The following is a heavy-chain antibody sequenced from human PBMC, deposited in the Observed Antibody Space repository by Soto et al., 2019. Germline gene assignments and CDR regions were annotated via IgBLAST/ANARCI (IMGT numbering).Heavy chain of an antibody. D-gene: IGHD3-10*01. V-gene: IGHV1-69*01. CDR1: GVSFNNNG. Sequence: QVQLVQSGAEVKKPGSSVKVSCKTSGVSFNNNGIGWVRQAPGHGLEWMGGVSPPFRTSNYARKFQSRISITADASPGTVNMELSSLTSEDTAQYYCARVLYYGSGSYSPYGMDVWGQGTTVTVSS. CDR2: VSPPFRTS. J-gene: IGHJ6*02. CDR3: ARVLYYGSGSYSPYGMDV.